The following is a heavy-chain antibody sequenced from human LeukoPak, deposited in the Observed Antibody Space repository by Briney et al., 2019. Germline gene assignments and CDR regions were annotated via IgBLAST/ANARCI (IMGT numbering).Heavy chain of an antibody. CDR1: GLSFSSSA. Sequence: PVGSLRLSCTASGLSFSSSAMSWVRQAPGKGLEWVSAISGTGGSTYYADSVKGRFTISRDNSKNTVYLQMNGLRAEDTAVYYCANGKGYFEFWGQGTLVTVSS. V-gene: IGHV3-23*01. CDR2: ISGTGGST. D-gene: IGHD3-9*01. CDR3: ANGKGYFEF. J-gene: IGHJ4*02.